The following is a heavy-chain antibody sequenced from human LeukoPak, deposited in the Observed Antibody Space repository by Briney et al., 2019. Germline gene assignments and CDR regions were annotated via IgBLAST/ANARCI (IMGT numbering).Heavy chain of an antibody. CDR2: IYYSGST. Sequence: SETLSLTCTVSGGSISSYYWSWIRQPPGKGLEWIGYIYYSGSTNYNPSLKSRVTISVDTSKDQFSLKLSSVTAADTAVYYCARDSSRRGDAFDIWGQGTMVTVSS. J-gene: IGHJ3*02. V-gene: IGHV4-59*01. CDR3: ARDSSRRGDAFDI. CDR1: GGSISSYY.